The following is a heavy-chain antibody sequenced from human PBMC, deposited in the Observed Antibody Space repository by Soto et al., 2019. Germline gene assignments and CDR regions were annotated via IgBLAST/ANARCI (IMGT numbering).Heavy chain of an antibody. CDR3: ARGGIGYCTGESCYYTAFDI. J-gene: IGHJ3*02. CDR2: IKQDGSEK. Sequence: DVHLVESGGGLVQPGGSLRLSCAASGFTFSNFWMSWVRQAPGKGLEWMANIKQDGSEKYYVDSMKGRFTISRDNAKNSLSLQMNSLRAEDTAVYFCARGGIGYCTGESCYYTAFDIWGQGAMVTVSS. CDR1: GFTFSNFW. V-gene: IGHV3-7*01. D-gene: IGHD2-15*01.